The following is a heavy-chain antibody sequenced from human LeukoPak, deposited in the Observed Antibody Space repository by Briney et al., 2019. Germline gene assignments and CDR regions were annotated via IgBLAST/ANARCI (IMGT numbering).Heavy chain of an antibody. D-gene: IGHD3/OR15-3a*01. Sequence: VASVKVSCKASGYTFTNFGISWVRQAPGQGLEWMGWISAYNGNTNYAQKLQGRVTMTTDTSTSTAYMELRSLRSDDTAVYYCARGYYRDWGQDYYYYMDVWGKGTTVTISS. CDR2: ISAYNGNT. CDR1: GYTFTNFG. CDR3: ARGYYRDWGQDYYYYMDV. V-gene: IGHV1-18*01. J-gene: IGHJ6*03.